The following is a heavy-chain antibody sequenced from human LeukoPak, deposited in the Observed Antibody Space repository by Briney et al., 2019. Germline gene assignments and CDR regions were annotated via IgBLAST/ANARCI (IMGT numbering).Heavy chain of an antibody. Sequence: GASVNVSCKVSGYSLTELSMHWVRRAPGKRLEWMGGSDPEDGATTSAQKFKGRATLTEDTSTDTPYMEPSRLRPEDTAVYSSTHKMKWATFDSWGQGNPVTVSP. V-gene: IGHV1-24*01. CDR3: THKMKWATFDS. CDR2: SDPEDGAT. D-gene: IGHD1-26*01. J-gene: IGHJ4*02. CDR1: GYSLTELS.